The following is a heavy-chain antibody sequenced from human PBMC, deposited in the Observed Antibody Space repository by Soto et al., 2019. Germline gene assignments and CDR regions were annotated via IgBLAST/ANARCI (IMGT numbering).Heavy chain of an antibody. D-gene: IGHD3-16*02. CDR1: GGSVSSDLYY. V-gene: IGHV4-61*01. Sequence: LSLTCTVSGGSVSSDLYYWTWIRQLPGKGLEWVGRVYNTGSTIYNPSLKSRVTISIDSSKNQFSLKLSSVTAADTAVYYCARGRSSPGYWGQGTLVTAPQ. CDR2: VYNTGST. J-gene: IGHJ4*02. CDR3: ARGRSSPGY.